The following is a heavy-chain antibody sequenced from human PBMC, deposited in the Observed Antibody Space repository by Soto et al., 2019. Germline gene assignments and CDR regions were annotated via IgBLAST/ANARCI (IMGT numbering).Heavy chain of an antibody. V-gene: IGHV3-23*03. Sequence: EVQVLESGGDLVQPGGSLRLSCAASGFTFNKYGMTWVRQAPGKGLEWVSVINSGGSITYYADSVKGRFTISRDHAKNTVYLHMTSLRAEDTAVYSCARGPYNSVNYNGMDVWGQGTTVTVSS. CDR2: INSGGSIT. D-gene: IGHD3-10*01. CDR1: GFTFNKYG. CDR3: ARGPYNSVNYNGMDV. J-gene: IGHJ6*02.